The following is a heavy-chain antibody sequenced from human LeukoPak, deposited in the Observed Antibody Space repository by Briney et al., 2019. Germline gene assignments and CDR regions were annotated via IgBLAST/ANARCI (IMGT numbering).Heavy chain of an antibody. V-gene: IGHV1-69*05. CDR1: GGTFSSYA. Sequence: SSVKVSCKASGGTFSSYAISGVRQAPGQGRDWMGGIIPIFGTANYAQKFQGRVTITTDESTGTAYMELSSLRSEDTAVYYCARDSPNFVRGYSYGKAFDIWGQGTMVTVSS. D-gene: IGHD5-18*01. CDR2: IIPIFGTA. J-gene: IGHJ3*02. CDR3: ARDSPNFVRGYSYGKAFDI.